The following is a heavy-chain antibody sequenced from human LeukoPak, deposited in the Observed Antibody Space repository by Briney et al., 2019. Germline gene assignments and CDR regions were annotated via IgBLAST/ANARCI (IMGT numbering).Heavy chain of an antibody. Sequence: GESLKISCKGSGYSFTSYWIGWVRQMPGKGPEWMGIIYPGDSDTRYSPSFQGQVTISADKSISTAYLQWSSLKASDTAMYYCARTYYDFWSGYNYFDYWGQGTLVTVSS. D-gene: IGHD3-3*01. CDR2: IYPGDSDT. V-gene: IGHV5-51*01. CDR3: ARTYYDFWSGYNYFDY. J-gene: IGHJ4*02. CDR1: GYSFTSYW.